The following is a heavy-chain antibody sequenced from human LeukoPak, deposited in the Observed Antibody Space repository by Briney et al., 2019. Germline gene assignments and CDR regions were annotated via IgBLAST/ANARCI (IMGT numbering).Heavy chain of an antibody. Sequence: SETLSLTCTVSGGSISSGGYYWSWIRQHPGKGLEWIGYIYYSGSTYYNPSLKSRVTISVDTSKNQFSLKLSSVTAADTAVYYCARFGDYDDAFDIWGQGTMVTVSS. D-gene: IGHD4-17*01. CDR3: ARFGDYDDAFDI. V-gene: IGHV4-31*03. CDR2: IYYSGST. CDR1: GGSISSGGYY. J-gene: IGHJ3*02.